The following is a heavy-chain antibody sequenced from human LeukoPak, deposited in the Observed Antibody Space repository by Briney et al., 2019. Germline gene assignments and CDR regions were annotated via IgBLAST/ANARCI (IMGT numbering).Heavy chain of an antibody. D-gene: IGHD4-17*01. CDR1: GYTFTSCA. V-gene: IGHV7-4-1*02. CDR3: ARVVHDYGDYELVY. Sequence: ASVKVSCKASGYTFTSCAMNWVRQAPGQGLEWMGWINTNTGNPTYAQGFTGRFVFSLDTSVSTAYLQISSLKAEDTAVYYCARVVHDYGDYELVYWGQGTLVTVSS. J-gene: IGHJ4*02. CDR2: INTNTGNP.